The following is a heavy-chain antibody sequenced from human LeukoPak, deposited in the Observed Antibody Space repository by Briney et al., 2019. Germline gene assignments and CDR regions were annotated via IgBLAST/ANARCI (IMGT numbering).Heavy chain of an antibody. Sequence: PSETLSLTCTVSGGSISSSSYSWGWIRQPPGKGLEWIGSIYYSGSTFYNPSLKSRVTISVDTSKNQFSLKLSFVTAADTAVYYCARQGSGGSSDYWGQGTLVTVSS. D-gene: IGHD1-26*01. CDR1: GGSISSSSYS. J-gene: IGHJ4*02. V-gene: IGHV4-39*01. CDR3: ARQGSGGSSDY. CDR2: IYYSGST.